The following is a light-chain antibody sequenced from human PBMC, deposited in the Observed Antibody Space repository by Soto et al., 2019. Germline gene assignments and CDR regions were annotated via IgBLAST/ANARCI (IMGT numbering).Light chain of an antibody. CDR1: SGSVSTSYY. CDR3: VLYMGSGISRWV. J-gene: IGLJ3*02. CDR2: STN. V-gene: IGLV8-61*01. Sequence: QTVVTQEPSFSVSPGGTVTLTCGLSSGSVSTSYYPSWYQQTPGQAPRTLIYSTNTRSSGVPDRFSGSILGNKAALTITGAQADDESDYYCVLYMGSGISRWVFGGGTKVTVL.